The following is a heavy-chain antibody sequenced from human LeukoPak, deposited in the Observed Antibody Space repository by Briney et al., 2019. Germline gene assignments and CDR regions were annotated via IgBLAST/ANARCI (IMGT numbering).Heavy chain of an antibody. Sequence: QPGGPLRLSCAASGFTFSDYYMSWIRQAPGKGLEWVSFISFGVTIIYYADSVKGRFAISRDNAKNSLYLQMSSLRAEDTAVYYCARDRYNWNDGKGQDYWGQGTLVTVSS. D-gene: IGHD1-20*01. CDR2: ISFGVTII. CDR3: ARDRYNWNDGKGQDY. J-gene: IGHJ4*02. V-gene: IGHV3-11*01. CDR1: GFTFSDYY.